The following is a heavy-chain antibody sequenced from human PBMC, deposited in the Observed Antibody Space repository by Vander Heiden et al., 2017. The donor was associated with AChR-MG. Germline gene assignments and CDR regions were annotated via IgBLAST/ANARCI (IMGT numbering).Heavy chain of an antibody. V-gene: IGHV3-23*01. CDR1: GFTFSTYA. CDR2: ISGSGGGT. CDR3: APTSPDAFDI. Sequence: EVQLLESGGGLVQPGGSLRPSCAASGFTFSTYAMSWVRQAPGKGLEWVSAISGSGGGTYYADSVKGRFTISRDNSKNTLYLEMNSLRADDTAVYYCAPTSPDAFDIWGQGTMVTVSS. J-gene: IGHJ3*02.